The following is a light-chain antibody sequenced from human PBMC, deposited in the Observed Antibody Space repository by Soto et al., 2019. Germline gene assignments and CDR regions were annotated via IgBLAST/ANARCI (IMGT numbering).Light chain of an antibody. Sequence: DILMTQSPNPLHVPRGARATFSAGASQGVSRKLAWYQHKPGQAPRLLISGASTGATGIPARFSGSGSGTEFTLTISSLQSEDCAIYYCQQYHTWPITFGGGTKVDIK. J-gene: IGKJ4*01. V-gene: IGKV3-15*01. CDR3: QQYHTWPIT. CDR1: QGVSRK. CDR2: GAS.